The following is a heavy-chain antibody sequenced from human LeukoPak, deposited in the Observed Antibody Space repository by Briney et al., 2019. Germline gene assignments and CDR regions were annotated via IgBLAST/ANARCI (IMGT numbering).Heavy chain of an antibody. V-gene: IGHV3-53*01. CDR2: IYSGGST. Sequence: GGSLRLSCAASGFIVSSNYMSWVRQAPGKGLEWVSVIYSGGSTKYADSVQGRFIISRDNSKNTVDLQMNSLRAEDTAVYYCARSRNPDHWGQGTLVTVSS. CDR3: ARSRNPDH. D-gene: IGHD1-14*01. J-gene: IGHJ4*02. CDR1: GFIVSSNY.